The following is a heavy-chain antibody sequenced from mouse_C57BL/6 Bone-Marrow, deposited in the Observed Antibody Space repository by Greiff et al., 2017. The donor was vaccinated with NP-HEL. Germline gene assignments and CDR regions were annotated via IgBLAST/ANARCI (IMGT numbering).Heavy chain of an antibody. D-gene: IGHD1-1*01. Sequence: VQLQQSGADLVKPGASVKLSCKASGYTFTSYWMHWVKQRPGRGLEWIGRIDPNSGGTKFNEKFKPKATLTVDKPSSTAYMQLSSLTSEDSAVYYCARYYYGSRGWYFDVWGTGTTVTVSS. V-gene: IGHV1-72*01. CDR3: ARYYYGSRGWYFDV. J-gene: IGHJ1*03. CDR1: GYTFTSYW. CDR2: IDPNSGGT.